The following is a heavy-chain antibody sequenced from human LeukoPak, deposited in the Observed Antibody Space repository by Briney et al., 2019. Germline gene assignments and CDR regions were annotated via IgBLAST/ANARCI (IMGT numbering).Heavy chain of an antibody. CDR3: ALPLGY. V-gene: IGHV3-30*03. CDR2: ISYDGSNK. Sequence: GGSLRLSCAASGFTFSPHWMHWVRQAPGKGLEWVAVISYDGSNKYYADSVKGRFTISRDNSKNTLYLQMNSLRAEDTAVYYCALPLGYWGQGTLVTVSS. CDR1: GFTFSPHW. D-gene: IGHD7-27*01. J-gene: IGHJ4*02.